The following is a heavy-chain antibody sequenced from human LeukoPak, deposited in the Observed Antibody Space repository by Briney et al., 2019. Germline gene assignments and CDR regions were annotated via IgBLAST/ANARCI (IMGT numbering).Heavy chain of an antibody. V-gene: IGHV5-51*01. Sequence: GESLKISCKGSGYRFTSHWIGWVRQMPGKGLEWMGIIYPGDSDTRYSPSFQGQVTISADKSISTAYLQWSSLKASDTAMYYCARRHYYYDRSGFYYYFDTWGQGTQVTVTS. CDR1: GYRFTSHW. CDR3: ARRHYYYDRSGFYYYFDT. D-gene: IGHD3-22*01. J-gene: IGHJ4*02. CDR2: IYPGDSDT.